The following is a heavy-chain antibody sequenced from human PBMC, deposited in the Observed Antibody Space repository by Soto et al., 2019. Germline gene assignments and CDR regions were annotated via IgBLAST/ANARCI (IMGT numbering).Heavy chain of an antibody. Sequence: QVQLQESGPGLVKPSETLSLTCAVSGYSISSGFYWGWIRQPPGKGLEWIGSIYNSGGPYYTPSLKSRVTISVDTSKNQFSLKMSSVTATDTAVYYCVREERATHGPYFDCWGQGTLVTVSS. CDR2: IYNSGGP. CDR1: GYSISSGFY. V-gene: IGHV4-38-2*02. CDR3: VREERATHGPYFDC. J-gene: IGHJ4*02.